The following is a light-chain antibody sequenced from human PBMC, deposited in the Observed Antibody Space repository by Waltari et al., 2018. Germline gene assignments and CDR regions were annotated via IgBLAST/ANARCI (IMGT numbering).Light chain of an antibody. Sequence: QLLLTQSPSASASLGASVKLTCTLSSGHRRSALAWHQQQPDKGPCCLMKVNSDGSHIRGDVIPDRFSGSSAGAERYLTVPSLQSDDEADYYCQTGGFGIWVFGGGTKLTVL. V-gene: IGLV4-69*01. CDR2: VNSDGSH. CDR3: QTGGFGIWV. CDR1: SGHRRSA. J-gene: IGLJ3*02.